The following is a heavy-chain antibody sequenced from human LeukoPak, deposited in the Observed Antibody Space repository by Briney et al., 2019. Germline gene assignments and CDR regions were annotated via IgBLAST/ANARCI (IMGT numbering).Heavy chain of an antibody. V-gene: IGHV1-69*13. J-gene: IGHJ4*02. Sequence: ASVKVSCKASGGTFSSHAINWVRQAPGQGLEWMGGIIPIFGTPKYAQRFQGRLTITAVESKTTTYMELSSLRADDTAVYYCARGWLAASTALTPYNYWGQGTLVTVSS. CDR3: ARGWLAASTALTPYNY. CDR1: GGTFSSHA. D-gene: IGHD4-23*01. CDR2: IIPIFGTP.